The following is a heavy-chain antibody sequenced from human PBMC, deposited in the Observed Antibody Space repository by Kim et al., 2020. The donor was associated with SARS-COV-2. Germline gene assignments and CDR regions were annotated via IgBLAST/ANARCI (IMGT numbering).Heavy chain of an antibody. Sequence: GGSLRLSCAASGFTFSSYAMSWVRQAPGKGLEWVSAISGSGGSTYYADSVKGRFTISRDNSKNTLYLQMNSLRAEDTAVYYCAKDLGPVLRYFDWSHWGMDVWGQGTTVTVSS. D-gene: IGHD3-9*01. CDR1: GFTFSSYA. CDR2: ISGSGGST. J-gene: IGHJ6*02. V-gene: IGHV3-23*01. CDR3: AKDLGPVLRYFDWSHWGMDV.